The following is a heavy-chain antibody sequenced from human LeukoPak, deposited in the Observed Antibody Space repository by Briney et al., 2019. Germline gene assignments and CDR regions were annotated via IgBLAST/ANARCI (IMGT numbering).Heavy chain of an antibody. CDR1: GYTFTSYG. CDR3: ARQANWTTVTTPFDY. J-gene: IGHJ4*02. CDR2: ISAYNGNT. V-gene: IGHV1-18*01. D-gene: IGHD4-17*01. Sequence: GASVKVSCKASGYTFTSYGISWVRQAPGQGLEWMGWISAYNGNTNYAQKLQGRVTMTTDTSTSTAYMELSSLRSEDTAVYYCARQANWTTVTTPFDYWGQGTLVTVSS.